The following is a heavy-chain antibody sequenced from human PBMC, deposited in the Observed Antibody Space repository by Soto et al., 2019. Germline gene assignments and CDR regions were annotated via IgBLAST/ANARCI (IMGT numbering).Heavy chain of an antibody. CDR2: LSSDGTDK. V-gene: IGHV3-30-3*01. CDR3: ARDAFRFVVVTAISHPGYNWFDP. Sequence: GGSLRLSCAASGFTFSSFPMHWVRQAPGKGLEWVALLSSDGTDKYYADAVKGRFTISRDNSKNTLFLQMNSLRAEDTAVYYCARDAFRFVVVTAISHPGYNWFDPWGQGTLVTVSS. D-gene: IGHD2-21*02. CDR1: GFTFSSFP. J-gene: IGHJ5*02.